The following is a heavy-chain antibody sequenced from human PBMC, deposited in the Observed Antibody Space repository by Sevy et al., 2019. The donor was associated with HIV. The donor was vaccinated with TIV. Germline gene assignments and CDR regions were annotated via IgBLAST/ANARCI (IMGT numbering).Heavy chain of an antibody. CDR1: GFTFSSYA. V-gene: IGHV3-23*01. CDR3: VLQTYYDFWSGYSYYGMDV. CDR2: ISGSGGST. Sequence: GGSLRLSCAASGFTFSSYAMSWVRQAPGKGLEWVSAISGSGGSTYYADSVKGWFTISRDNSKNTLYLQMNSLRAEDTAVYYCVLQTYYDFWSGYSYYGMDVWGQGTTVTVSS. J-gene: IGHJ6*02. D-gene: IGHD3-3*01.